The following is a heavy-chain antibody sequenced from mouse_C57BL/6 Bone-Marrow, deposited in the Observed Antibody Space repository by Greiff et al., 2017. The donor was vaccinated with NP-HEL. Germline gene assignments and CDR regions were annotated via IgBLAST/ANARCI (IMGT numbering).Heavy chain of an antibody. D-gene: IGHD2-1*01. CDR3: ARSVLYGNYVDFDY. J-gene: IGHJ2*01. CDR1: GYTFTDYY. Sequence: EVQLQQSGPELVKPGASVKISCKASGYTFTDYYMNWVKQSHGKSLEWIGDINPNNGGTSYNQKFKGKATLTVDKSSSTAYMELRSLTSEDSAVYYCARSVLYGNYVDFDYWGQGTTLTVSS. CDR2: INPNNGGT. V-gene: IGHV1-26*01.